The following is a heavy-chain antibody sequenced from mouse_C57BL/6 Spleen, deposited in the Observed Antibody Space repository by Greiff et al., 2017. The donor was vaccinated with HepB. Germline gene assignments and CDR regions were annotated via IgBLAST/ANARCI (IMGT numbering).Heavy chain of an antibody. CDR2: IYPRSGNT. CDR1: GYTFTSYG. CDR3: ARPRGESYWYFDV. Sequence: QVQLQQSGAELARPGASVKLSCKASGYTFTSYGISWVKQRTGQGLEWIGEIYPRSGNTYYNEKFKGKATLTADKSSSTAYMELRSLTSEDSAVYFCARPRGESYWYFDVWGTGTTVTVSS. D-gene: IGHD2-10*02. V-gene: IGHV1-81*01. J-gene: IGHJ1*03.